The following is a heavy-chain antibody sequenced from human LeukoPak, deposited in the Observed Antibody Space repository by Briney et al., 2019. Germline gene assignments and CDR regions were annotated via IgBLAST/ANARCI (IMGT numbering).Heavy chain of an antibody. D-gene: IGHD6-19*01. CDR3: ARDLQWLSPY. CDR1: GYTFSSHG. Sequence: ASVKVSCKASGYTFSSHGISWVRQAPGQGLEWMGWISTFNGNTSYVRKLQGRVTMTTDTSTSTAYMELSRLRSDDTAVYYCARDLQWLSPYWGQGTLVTVSS. CDR2: ISTFNGNT. J-gene: IGHJ4*02. V-gene: IGHV1-18*04.